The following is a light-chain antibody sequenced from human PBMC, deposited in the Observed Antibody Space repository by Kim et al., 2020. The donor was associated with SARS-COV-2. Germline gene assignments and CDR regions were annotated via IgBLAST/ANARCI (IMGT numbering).Light chain of an antibody. Sequence: DIQMTQSQSSLSASVGDRVTITCQASQDIGNYLSWYQQKQGKAPKLLIYDASNLEGGVPSRFSGSGSGTDFTFTISSLQPEDIATYYCQQYDNPPITFGQGTRLEIK. CDR3: QQYDNPPIT. CDR1: QDIGNY. J-gene: IGKJ5*01. V-gene: IGKV1-33*01. CDR2: DAS.